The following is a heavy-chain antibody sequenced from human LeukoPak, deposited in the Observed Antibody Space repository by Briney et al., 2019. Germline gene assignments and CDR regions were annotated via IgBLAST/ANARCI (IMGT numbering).Heavy chain of an antibody. V-gene: IGHV3-23*01. CDR3: AKHAGAVVPAATDAIDI. CDR2: ISGRGGST. CDR1: GFTFSSYA. Sequence: GGSLRLSCAASGFTFSSYAMSWVRQAPGKGLEWVSAISGRGGSTYYADSVKGRFTISRDNSKNTLYLQMNSLRAEDTAVYYCAKHAGAVVPAATDAIDIWGQGTMVTVSS. D-gene: IGHD2-2*01. J-gene: IGHJ3*02.